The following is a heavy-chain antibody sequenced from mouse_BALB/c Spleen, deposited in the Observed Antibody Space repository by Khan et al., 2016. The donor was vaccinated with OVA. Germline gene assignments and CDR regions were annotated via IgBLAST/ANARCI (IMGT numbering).Heavy chain of an antibody. Sequence: EVELVESGGDLVKPGGSLKLSCAASGFTFSSYSTSGVRQTPDKKLVGVATFSSCGDYTNYPDNVKGRFTISRDNAKNTLYLQMSSMKSEDTAMYYCASHLTGSFAYWGQGTLVTVAA. CDR2: FSSCGDYT. CDR3: ASHLTGSFAY. V-gene: IGHV5-6*01. CDR1: GFTFSSYS. J-gene: IGHJ3*01.